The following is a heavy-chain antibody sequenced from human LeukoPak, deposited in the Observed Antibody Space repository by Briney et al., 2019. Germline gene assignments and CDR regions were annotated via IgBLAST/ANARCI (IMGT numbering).Heavy chain of an antibody. D-gene: IGHD3-3*01. CDR3: ARDPIITIFGVVITQDWYFDL. V-gene: IGHV4-4*07. Sequence: PSETLSLTCTVSGGSISSYYWSWIRQPAGKGLEWIGRIYTSGSTSYNPSLKSRVTMSVDTSKNQFSLKLSSVTAADTAVYYCARDPIITIFGVVITQDWYFDLWGRGTLVTVSS. CDR1: GGSISSYY. CDR2: IYTSGST. J-gene: IGHJ2*01.